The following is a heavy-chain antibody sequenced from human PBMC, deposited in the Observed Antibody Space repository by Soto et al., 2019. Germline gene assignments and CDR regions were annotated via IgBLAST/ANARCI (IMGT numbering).Heavy chain of an antibody. CDR2: ISYDGSNK. J-gene: IGHJ6*02. D-gene: IGHD6-13*01. Sequence: QVQLVESGGGVVQPGRSLRLSCAASGFTFSSYGMHWVRQAPGKGLEWVAVISYDGSNKYYADSVKGRFTISRYNSKNTLYLQMNRLRAEDTAVYYCAKDFSLAAAPEIGYYGMDVWGQVTTVTVSS. CDR3: AKDFSLAAAPEIGYYGMDV. CDR1: GFTFSSYG. V-gene: IGHV3-30*18.